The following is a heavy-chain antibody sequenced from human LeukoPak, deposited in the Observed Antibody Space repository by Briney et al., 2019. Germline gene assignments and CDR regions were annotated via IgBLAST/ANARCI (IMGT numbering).Heavy chain of an antibody. V-gene: IGHV1-18*01. J-gene: IGHJ4*02. CDR3: ARDSNVAYSSGWYPGY. CDR1: GYTFTSYG. CDR2: ISAYNGNT. D-gene: IGHD6-19*01. Sequence: ASVKVSCKASGYTFTSYGISWVRQAPGQGLEWMGWISAYNGNTNYAQKLQGRVTMTTDTSTSTAYMELRSLRSDDTAMYYCARDSNVAYSSGWYPGYWGQGTLVTVSS.